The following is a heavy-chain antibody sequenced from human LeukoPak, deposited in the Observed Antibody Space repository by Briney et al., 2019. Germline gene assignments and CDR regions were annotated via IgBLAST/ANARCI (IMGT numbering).Heavy chain of an antibody. Sequence: PGGSLRLSCAASGFTFSIYGMHWVRHAPGKGLEGVAFIRYVGSNKYYADSVKGRFTISRDNSKNTLYLQMNSLRAEDTAVYYCAKDDYRAHNWFDPWGQGTLVTVSS. CDR3: AKDDYRAHNWFDP. CDR2: IRYVGSNK. V-gene: IGHV3-30*02. D-gene: IGHD4-11*01. J-gene: IGHJ5*02. CDR1: GFTFSIYG.